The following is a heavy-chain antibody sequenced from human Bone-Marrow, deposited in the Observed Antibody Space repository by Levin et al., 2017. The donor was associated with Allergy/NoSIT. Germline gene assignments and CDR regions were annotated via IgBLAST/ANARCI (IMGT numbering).Heavy chain of an antibody. D-gene: IGHD4-17*01. V-gene: IGHV4-59*01. J-gene: IGHJ4*02. Sequence: SQTLSLTCTVSGGSIGTYYWSWIRQPPGKGLERIGFIYYTGTTHYNPSLESRVTISVDTSKNQFSLKLSSVTAADTAVYYCARAGGDFGDYYDYWGQGILFTVSS. CDR1: GGSIGTYY. CDR3: ARAGGDFGDYYDY. CDR2: IYYTGTT.